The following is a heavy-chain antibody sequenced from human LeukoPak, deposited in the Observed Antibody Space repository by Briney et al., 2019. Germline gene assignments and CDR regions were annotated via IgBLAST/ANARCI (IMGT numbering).Heavy chain of an antibody. J-gene: IGHJ4*02. CDR1: GFTFSSYG. CDR3: AKDRIPMVRGVLIILDY. Sequence: GGSLRLSCAASGFTFSSYGMHWVRQAPGKGLEWVSFIRYDGSDKYYADSVKGRFTISRDNSKNTLYLQMNSLRPEDTAVYYCAKDRIPMVRGVLIILDYWGQGTLVTVSS. CDR2: IRYDGSDK. D-gene: IGHD3-10*01. V-gene: IGHV3-30*02.